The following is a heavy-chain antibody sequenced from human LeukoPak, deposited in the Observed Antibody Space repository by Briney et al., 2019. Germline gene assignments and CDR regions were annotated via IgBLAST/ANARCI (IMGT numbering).Heavy chain of an antibody. Sequence: GSLRLSCAASGFTFSSYEMNWVRQAPGKGLEWVSYISSSGSTIYYADSVKGRFTISRDNAKNSLYLQMNSLRAEDSAVYYCARDQAGRHSDYWGQGTLVTVPS. CDR3: ARDQAGRHSDY. D-gene: IGHD6-13*01. J-gene: IGHJ4*02. CDR2: ISSSGSTI. V-gene: IGHV3-48*03. CDR1: GFTFSSYE.